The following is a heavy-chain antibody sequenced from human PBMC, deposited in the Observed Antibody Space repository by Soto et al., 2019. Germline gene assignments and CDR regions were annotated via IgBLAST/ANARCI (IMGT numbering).Heavy chain of an antibody. Sequence: SETLSLTCAVSGLSISSNYFWGWIRQTPGRGLEWIGSIYFGGNTYYTPSLKSRVTISADLSKNQFSLELDSVTAADTAVYYCAREGALLFGGNCDYYSTMDVWGQATTVTV. CDR1: GLSISSNYF. D-gene: IGHD2-15*01. CDR2: IYFGGNT. V-gene: IGHV4-39*02. CDR3: AREGALLFGGNCDYYSTMDV. J-gene: IGHJ6*02.